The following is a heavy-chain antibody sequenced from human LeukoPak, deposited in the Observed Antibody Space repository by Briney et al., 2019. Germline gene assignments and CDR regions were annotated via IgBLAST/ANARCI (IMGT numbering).Heavy chain of an antibody. CDR2: IHHNGTR. V-gene: IGHV4/OR15-8*01. CDR3: ATAPILRGEGGEHYKYGMDV. Sequence: SETLSLTCGVSVGSISSGNWWSWVSQSPGKGLEWIGEIHHNGTRNYNPSLKSRVTISADTFKNHFSLILTSLTAADTAVYYCATAPILRGEGGEHYKYGMDVWGQGTTVIVSS. J-gene: IGHJ6*02. CDR1: VGSISSGNW. D-gene: IGHD2-2*02.